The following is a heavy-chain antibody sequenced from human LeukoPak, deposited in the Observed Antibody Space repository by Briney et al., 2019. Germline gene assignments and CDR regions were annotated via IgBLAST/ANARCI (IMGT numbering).Heavy chain of an antibody. Sequence: ASVKVSCKASGYTFTSYGISWVRQAPGQGLEWMGWISAFNGNTNYAQKFQGRVTMTTDTSTSTAYMELRSLRSDDTAVYYCAREAMYGDYGNWFDPWGQGTLVTVSS. CDR1: GYTFTSYG. J-gene: IGHJ5*02. CDR2: ISAFNGNT. CDR3: AREAMYGDYGNWFDP. D-gene: IGHD4-17*01. V-gene: IGHV1-18*01.